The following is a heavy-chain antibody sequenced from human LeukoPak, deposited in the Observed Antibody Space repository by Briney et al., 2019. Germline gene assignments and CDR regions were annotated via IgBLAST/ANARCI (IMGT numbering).Heavy chain of an antibody. CDR2: IYYSGST. CDR1: GGSISSYY. V-gene: IGHV4-59*01. D-gene: IGHD2-2*01. CDR3: ARERGVPAASKDAFDI. J-gene: IGHJ3*02. Sequence: PSETLSLTCTVSGGSISSYYWSWIRQPPGKGLEWIGYIYYSGSTNYNPSLKSRVTISVDTSKNQFSLKLSSVTAADTAAYYCARERGVPAASKDAFDIWGQGTMVTVSS.